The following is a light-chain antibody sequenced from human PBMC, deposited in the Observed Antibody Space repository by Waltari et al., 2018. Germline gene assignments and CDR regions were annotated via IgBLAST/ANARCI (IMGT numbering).Light chain of an antibody. CDR2: DAS. CDR3: QQFNNYPLT. J-gene: IGKJ4*01. V-gene: IGKV1D-13*01. CDR1: QGISSS. Sequence: AIQLTQSPSSLSASVGDRVTITCRASQGISSSLAWYQQTPGKAPNLLIYDASSLESGVPSSFSGSGSGTDFTLTISSLQPEDFATYYCQQFNNYPLTFGGGTKVEI.